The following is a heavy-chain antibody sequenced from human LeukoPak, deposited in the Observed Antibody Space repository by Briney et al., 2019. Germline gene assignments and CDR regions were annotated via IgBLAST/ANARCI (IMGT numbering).Heavy chain of an antibody. D-gene: IGHD2-2*01. CDR2: IQYDGSNK. CDR3: ARDRVVVVPAAPYYYYGMDV. J-gene: IGHJ6*02. Sequence: GGSLRLSCAASGFTFSSYDMLWVRQAPGKGLEWVAVIQYDGSNKYYADSVKGRFTIARDNSKNPLYLQMNSLRAEDTAVYYCARDRVVVVPAAPYYYYGMDVWGQGTTVTVSS. V-gene: IGHV3-30-3*01. CDR1: GFTFSSYD.